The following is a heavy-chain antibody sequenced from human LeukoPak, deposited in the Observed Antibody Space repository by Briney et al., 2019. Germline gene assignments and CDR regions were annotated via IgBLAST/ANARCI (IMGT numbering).Heavy chain of an antibody. J-gene: IGHJ1*01. CDR3: ARDKAVTTELTQYFQH. V-gene: IGHV1-18*01. D-gene: IGHD4-11*01. CDR1: GFTFSSYG. Sequence: ASVKVSCKASGFTFSSYGISWVRQAPGQGLEWMGWISAYKGNTYYAQNLQGRVTMTTDTSTSTAYMELTSLRSDDTAVYYCARDKAVTTELTQYFQHWGQGTLVTVSS. CDR2: ISAYKGNT.